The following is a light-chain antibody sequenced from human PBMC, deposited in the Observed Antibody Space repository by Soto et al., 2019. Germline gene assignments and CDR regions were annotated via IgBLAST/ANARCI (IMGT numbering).Light chain of an antibody. V-gene: IGKV1-5*01. CDR1: QSISGW. CDR3: QQYNSYPWT. Sequence: IHMTHSPATLSASVLYRVTITFLASQSISGWLAWYQQKPGKAPKLLIYGVSSLESGVPSRFSGSGSGTEFTLAISSLQPDDFATYYCQQYNSYPWTFGQGTKVDIK. J-gene: IGKJ1*01. CDR2: GVS.